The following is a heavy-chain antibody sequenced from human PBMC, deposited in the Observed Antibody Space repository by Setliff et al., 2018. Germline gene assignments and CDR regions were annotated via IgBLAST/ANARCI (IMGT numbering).Heavy chain of an antibody. J-gene: IGHJ4*02. CDR2: IKRKTDGGAA. CDR3: STLTTVTTSPL. V-gene: IGHV3-15*01. CDR1: GCTFSNAW. Sequence: GGSLRLSCAASGCTFSNAWMTWVRQAPGKGLEWVGRIKRKTDGGAADYAAPVKGRFTISRDDSKNTLYLQMNRLETEDTAVYYCSTLTTVTTSPLWGQGTLVTVSS. D-gene: IGHD4-17*01.